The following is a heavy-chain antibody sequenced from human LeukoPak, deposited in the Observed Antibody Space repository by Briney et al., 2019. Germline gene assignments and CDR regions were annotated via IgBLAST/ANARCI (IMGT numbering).Heavy chain of an antibody. D-gene: IGHD5-12*01. CDR2: IRNKAFRETS. CDR1: GFTFSDYA. V-gene: IGHV3-49*04. Sequence: PGRSLRLSCTTSGFTFSDYALSWVRQAPGKGLEWVSLIRNKAFRETSEYAASVEGRFSISRDASKSIVYLQMNSLQTEDTAVYYCARAGIVAVIGYGMDVWGRGTTVTVSS. J-gene: IGHJ6*02. CDR3: ARAGIVAVIGYGMDV.